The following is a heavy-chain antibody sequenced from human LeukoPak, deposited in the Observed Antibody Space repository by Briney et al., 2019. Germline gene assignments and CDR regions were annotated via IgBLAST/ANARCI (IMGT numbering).Heavy chain of an antibody. D-gene: IGHD5-18*01. Sequence: GRSLRLSCAASGFTFSSYGMHWVRQAPGKGLEWVAVISYDGSNKYYADSAKGRFTISRDNSKNTLYLQMNSLRAEDTAVYYCAEDGSYGFVYWGQGTLVTVSS. J-gene: IGHJ4*02. CDR2: ISYDGSNK. CDR1: GFTFSSYG. CDR3: AEDGSYGFVY. V-gene: IGHV3-30*18.